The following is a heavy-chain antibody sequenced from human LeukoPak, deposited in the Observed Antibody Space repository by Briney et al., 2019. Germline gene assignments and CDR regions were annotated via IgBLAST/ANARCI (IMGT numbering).Heavy chain of an antibody. D-gene: IGHD6-13*01. Sequence: GGSLSLSCAASGFTFSSYDMHWVRQATGKGLEWVSAIGTAGDTYYPGSVKGRFTISRKNAKNSLYLQMNSLRAGDTAVYYCARGILYSSSWYGMDVWGQGTTVTVSS. J-gene: IGHJ6*02. CDR1: GFTFSSYD. V-gene: IGHV3-13*01. CDR2: IGTAGDT. CDR3: ARGILYSSSWYGMDV.